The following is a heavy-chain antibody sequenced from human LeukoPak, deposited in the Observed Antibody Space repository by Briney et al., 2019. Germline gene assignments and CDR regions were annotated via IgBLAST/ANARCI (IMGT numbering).Heavy chain of an antibody. CDR3: ARTGAVAVPASNYYYYGMDV. V-gene: IGHV1-2*02. J-gene: IGHJ6*02. CDR1: GYTFTGYY. CDR2: INPNSGGT. Sequence: ASVKVSCKASGYTFTGYYMHWVRQAPGQGLEWMGWINPNSGGTNYAQKFQGRVTMTRDTSISTAYMELSRLRSDDTAVYYCARTGAVAVPASNYYYYGMDVWGQGTTVTVSS. D-gene: IGHD6-19*01.